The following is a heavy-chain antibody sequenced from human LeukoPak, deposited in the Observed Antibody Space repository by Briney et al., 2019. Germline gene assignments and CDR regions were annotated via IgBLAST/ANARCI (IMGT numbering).Heavy chain of an antibody. V-gene: IGHV4-61*02. CDR3: ASGADSSNYFLYY. J-gene: IGHJ4*02. CDR1: GGSISSGSYY. D-gene: IGHD3-22*01. CDR2: IYASGIT. Sequence: SQTLSLTCTVSGGSISSGSYYWNWIRQPAGKGLEWIRRIYASGITNYHPSLKSRVAISVDTSKNQFSLRLSSVTAADTAVYYCASGADSSNYFLYYWGQGILVTVSS.